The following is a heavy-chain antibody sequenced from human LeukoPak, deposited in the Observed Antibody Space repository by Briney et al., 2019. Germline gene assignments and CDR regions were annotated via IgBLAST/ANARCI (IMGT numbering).Heavy chain of an antibody. V-gene: IGHV4-59*08. Sequence: PSETLSLTCAVYGGSFSGYYWSWIRQPPGKGLEWIGYIHYSGSTNHNPSLKSRVTISVDTSKNQFSLKVSSVTAADTAVYYCASHGYGDYVGPYYGMDVWGQGTTVTVSS. CDR3: ASHGYGDYVGPYYGMDV. D-gene: IGHD4-17*01. J-gene: IGHJ6*02. CDR1: GGSFSGYY. CDR2: IHYSGST.